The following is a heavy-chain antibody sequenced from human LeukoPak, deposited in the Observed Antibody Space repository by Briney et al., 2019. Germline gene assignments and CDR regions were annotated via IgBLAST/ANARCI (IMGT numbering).Heavy chain of an antibody. CDR3: ARAGAYYGSGIPLDI. J-gene: IGHJ3*02. Sequence: SETLSLTCAVYGGSFSGYYWSWIRQPPGKGLEWIGEINHSRSTNYNPSLKSRVTISVDTSKNQFSLKLSSVTAADTAVYYCARAGAYYGSGIPLDIWGQGTMVTVSS. V-gene: IGHV4-34*01. CDR2: INHSRST. CDR1: GGSFSGYY. D-gene: IGHD3-10*01.